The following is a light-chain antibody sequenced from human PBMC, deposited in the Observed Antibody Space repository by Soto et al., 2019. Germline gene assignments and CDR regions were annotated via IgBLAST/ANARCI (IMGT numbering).Light chain of an antibody. V-gene: IGKV1-5*01. CDR2: DAS. CDR1: QSISNW. Sequence: DIQMTQSPSTLSASVGDRVTISCRASQSISNWLAGYKQKPGKAPKLLIYDASSLESGFPSRFSGSGSGTEFTLTISRLQPEDFATYYCKKYNSFWTFGQGTKVEIK. CDR3: KKYNSFWT. J-gene: IGKJ1*01.